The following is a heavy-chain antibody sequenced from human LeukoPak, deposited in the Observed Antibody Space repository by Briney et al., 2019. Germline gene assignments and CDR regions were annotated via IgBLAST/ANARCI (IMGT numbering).Heavy chain of an antibody. J-gene: IGHJ4*02. V-gene: IGHV3-23*01. D-gene: IGHD5-12*01. Sequence: QSGGSLRLSCAASGFTFSSYAMSWVRQAPGKGLEWVSAISGSGGSTYYADSVKGRFTISRDNSKSTLYVQMNSLRAEDTAVYYCAKAAVRIVATAYDYWGQGTLVTVSS. CDR3: AKAAVRIVATAYDY. CDR1: GFTFSSYA. CDR2: ISGSGGST.